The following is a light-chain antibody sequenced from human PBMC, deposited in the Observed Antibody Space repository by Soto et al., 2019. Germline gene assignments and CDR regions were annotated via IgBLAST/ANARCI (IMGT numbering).Light chain of an antibody. CDR2: GAS. J-gene: IGKJ2*01. CDR3: QQRTKWPGT. V-gene: IGKV3-15*01. Sequence: EIVMTQSPATLSVSPGERATLSCRASQSVSSNLAWYQQKPGQAPRLLIYGASTRATGIPARFSGSGSGTDFTLTISSLEPEDFAVYYCQQRTKWPGTFGQGTKVDI. CDR1: QSVSSN.